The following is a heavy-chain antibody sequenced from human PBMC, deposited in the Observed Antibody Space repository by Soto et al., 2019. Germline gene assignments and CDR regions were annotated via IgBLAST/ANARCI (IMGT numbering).Heavy chain of an antibody. CDR1: GGSFRNYY. J-gene: IGHJ5*02. D-gene: IGHD2-15*01. Sequence: SETLSLTCGVYGGSFRNYYWIWVRQPPGTGMEWIGEVNHSGEATYNPSLQSRITISLDTSNNQFSLKMTSVTTADTATHFRTRAERFRRSWFDPWGQGTQVTVSS. V-gene: IGHV4-34*01. CDR3: TRAERFRRSWFDP. CDR2: VNHSGEA.